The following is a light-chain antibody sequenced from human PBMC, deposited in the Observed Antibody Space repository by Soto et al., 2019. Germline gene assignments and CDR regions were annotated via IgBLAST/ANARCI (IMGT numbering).Light chain of an antibody. V-gene: IGKV3-15*01. CDR1: QSVSSN. CDR3: QQYNNWPPWT. Sequence: EIVMTQSPATLSVSPGERVTLSCRASQSVSSNLAWYQQKLGQAPRLLIYDGSTRATGIPARFSGSGSGTEFTLTISSPQSEDFAVYYCQQYNNWPPWTFGQGTKVEIK. CDR2: DGS. J-gene: IGKJ1*01.